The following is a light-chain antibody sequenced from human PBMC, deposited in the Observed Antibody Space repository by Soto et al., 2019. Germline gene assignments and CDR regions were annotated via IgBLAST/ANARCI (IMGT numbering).Light chain of an antibody. J-gene: IGLJ3*02. CDR3: QSYDSSNPWV. CDR2: EDN. V-gene: IGLV6-57*03. Sequence: NFMLTQPHSVSESPGKTVTISCTRSSGSIASNYVQWYQQRPGSAPTTVIYEDNQRPSGVPDRFSGSIDSSSNSASLTISGLKTEDEADYYCQSYDSSNPWVFGGGTKLPS. CDR1: SGSIASNY.